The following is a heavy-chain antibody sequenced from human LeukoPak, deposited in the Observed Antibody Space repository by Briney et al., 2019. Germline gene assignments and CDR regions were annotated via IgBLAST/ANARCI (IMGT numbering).Heavy chain of an antibody. J-gene: IGHJ4*02. CDR2: IYHSGST. V-gene: IGHV4-30-2*01. D-gene: IGHD6-13*01. CDR1: GGSISSGGYY. Sequence: PSQTLSLTCTVSGGSISSGGYYWSWIRQPPGKGLEWIGYIYHSGSTYYNPSLKSRVTISVDRSKNQFSLKLSSVTAADTAVYYCARESRQQLLRVYFDYWGQGTLVTVSS. CDR3: ARESRQQLLRVYFDY.